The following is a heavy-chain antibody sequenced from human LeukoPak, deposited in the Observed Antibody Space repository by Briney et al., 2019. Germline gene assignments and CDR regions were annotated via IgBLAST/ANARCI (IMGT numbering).Heavy chain of an antibody. D-gene: IGHD3-22*01. J-gene: IGHJ4*02. CDR3: AREGASGYLDY. Sequence: PGRSLRFSCAASGFTFSSYAMHWVRQAPGKGLDSVAVISYDGSNKYYADSVKGRFTISTDNSKNTLYLQMNSLRAEDTAVYYCAREGASGYLDYWGQGTLVTVSS. V-gene: IGHV3-30-3*01. CDR2: ISYDGSNK. CDR1: GFTFSSYA.